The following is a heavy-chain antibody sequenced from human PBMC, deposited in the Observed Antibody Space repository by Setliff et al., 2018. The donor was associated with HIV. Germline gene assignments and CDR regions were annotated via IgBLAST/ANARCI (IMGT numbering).Heavy chain of an antibody. CDR1: GGSISGYY. CDR2: IFSTGST. CDR3: VRGSDWLTNNYFDY. V-gene: IGHV4-59*01. J-gene: IGHJ4*02. Sequence: SETLSLTCTVSGGSISGYYWSWIRQPPGKGLEWIGYIFSTGSTGYSPSLKSRVSISVDTSKNQFSLILTSMTAADTAVYFCVRGSDWLTNNYFDYWGQGTLVTVSS. D-gene: IGHD3-9*01.